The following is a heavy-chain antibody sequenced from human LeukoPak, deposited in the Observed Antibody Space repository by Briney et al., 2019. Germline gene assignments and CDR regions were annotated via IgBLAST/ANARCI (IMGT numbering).Heavy chain of an antibody. V-gene: IGHV3-66*02. CDR1: ELMFSSYA. CDR2: IYGGGST. D-gene: IGHD2-2*01. J-gene: IGHJ6*03. Sequence: GGSLRLSCAASELMFSSYARSWVRQAPGKGLEWVSVIYGGGSTYYADSVKGRFTISRDNSKNTLYLQMNSLRAEDTAVYYCARPIVPAAIYYYYYMDVWGKGTTVTVSS. CDR3: ARPIVPAAIYYYYYMDV.